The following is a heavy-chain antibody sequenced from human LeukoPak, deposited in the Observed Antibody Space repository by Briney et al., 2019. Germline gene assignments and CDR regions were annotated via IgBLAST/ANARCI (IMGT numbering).Heavy chain of an antibody. J-gene: IGHJ4*02. Sequence: PSETLSLTRTVSGGSISSGGYYWSWIRQHPGKGLEWIGYIYYSGSTYYNPSLKSRVTISVDTSKNQFSLKLSSVTAADTAVYYCARGGRDSSGYYYVGYFDYWGQGTLVTVSS. V-gene: IGHV4-31*03. CDR1: GGSISSGGYY. D-gene: IGHD3-22*01. CDR3: ARGGRDSSGYYYVGYFDY. CDR2: IYYSGST.